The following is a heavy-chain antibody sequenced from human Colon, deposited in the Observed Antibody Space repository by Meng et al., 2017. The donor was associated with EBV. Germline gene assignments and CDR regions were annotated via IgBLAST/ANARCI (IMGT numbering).Heavy chain of an antibody. J-gene: IGHJ4*02. CDR1: VFNYNDYY. CDR2: ISKMGDGI. D-gene: IGHD6-25*01. CDR3: ARDLGGPRDY. Sequence: HVYLVEAGGAFVQHGGSLSLSWAASVFNYNDYYMTWIRQAPGKGLEWVEFISKMGDGISYAESVRGRFTISRDSATHSLYLQMTSLRAEDTAVYYCARDLGGPRDYWGQGTLVTVSS. V-gene: IGHV3-11*01.